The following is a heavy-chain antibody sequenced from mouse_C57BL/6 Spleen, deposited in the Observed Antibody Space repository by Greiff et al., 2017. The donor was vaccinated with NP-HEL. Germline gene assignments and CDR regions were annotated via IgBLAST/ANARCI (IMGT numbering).Heavy chain of an antibody. CDR1: GFSLTSYG. CDR2: IWSGGST. CDR3: ARGKTYYFDY. J-gene: IGHJ2*01. D-gene: IGHD2-1*01. V-gene: IGHV2-2*01. Sequence: QVQLKQSGPGLVQPSQSLSITCTASGFSLTSYGVHWVRQSPGKGLEWLGVIWSGGSTDYNAAFISRLSISKDNSKSQVCFKMNSLQADDTAIYYCARGKTYYFDYWGQGTTLTVSS.